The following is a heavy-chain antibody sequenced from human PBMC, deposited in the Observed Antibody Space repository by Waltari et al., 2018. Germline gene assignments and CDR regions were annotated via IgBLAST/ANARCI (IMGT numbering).Heavy chain of an antibody. V-gene: IGHV3-23*01. CDR1: GFTFTSHA. D-gene: IGHD6-13*01. CDR3: TKDLIGYGRIHDY. Sequence: EVQLLESGGNLVQPGGSLRLSCSASGFTFTSHALNWVRQAPGKGLEWVSSVSGGGETTYYTDSVKGRFTISRDNSRNTLYLQMSSLRVDDTAMYYCTKDLIGYGRIHDYWGQGTLVTVSS. CDR2: VSGGGETT. J-gene: IGHJ4*02.